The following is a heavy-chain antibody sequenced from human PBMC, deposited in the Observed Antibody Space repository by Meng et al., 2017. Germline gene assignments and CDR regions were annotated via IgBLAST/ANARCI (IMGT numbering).Heavy chain of an antibody. CDR2: INWNGGST. Sequence: GESLKISCAASGFTFDDYGMSWVRQAPGKGLEWVSGINWNGGSTGYADSVKGRFTISRDNAKNSLYLQMNSLRDEDTALYYCARRKAAAGLGNWFDPWGQGTLVTVSS. CDR3: ARRKAAAGLGNWFDP. V-gene: IGHV3-20*04. D-gene: IGHD6-13*01. CDR1: GFTFDDYG. J-gene: IGHJ5*02.